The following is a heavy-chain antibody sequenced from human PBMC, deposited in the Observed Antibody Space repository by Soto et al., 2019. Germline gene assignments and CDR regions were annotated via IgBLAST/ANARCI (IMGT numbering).Heavy chain of an antibody. CDR3: ARQGSVHLDFDY. CDR2: IYHTGTT. Sequence: LSLTCAVSGDSIIGIYHWAWIRQSPGRGLEWIASIYHTGTTYYTPSLESRVTIFVDTSKNQFSLKLSSVTAADTAAYYCARQGSVHLDFDYWGQGTLVTVSS. V-gene: IGHV4-38-2*01. J-gene: IGHJ4*02. CDR1: GDSIIGIYH.